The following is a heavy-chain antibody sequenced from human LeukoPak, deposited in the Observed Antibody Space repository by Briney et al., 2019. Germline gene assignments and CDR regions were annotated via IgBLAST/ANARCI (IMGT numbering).Heavy chain of an antibody. CDR2: MNPDSGNT. CDR3: ARAAGDSYGYRYYFDY. J-gene: IGHJ4*02. Sequence: ASVKVSCKASGYTFSNYDINWVRQVTGQGLEWMGWMNPDSGNTGYAQRFQGRVTLTRNPSISTAYMEVSSLRSEDTAVYFCARAAGDSYGYRYYFDYWGQGTLVTVSS. V-gene: IGHV1-8*01. CDR1: GYTFSNYD. D-gene: IGHD5-18*01.